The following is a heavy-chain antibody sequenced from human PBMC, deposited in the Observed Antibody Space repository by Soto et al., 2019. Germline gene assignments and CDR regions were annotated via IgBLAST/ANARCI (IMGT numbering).Heavy chain of an antibody. V-gene: IGHV4-31*03. D-gene: IGHD3-16*01. J-gene: IGHJ6*02. CDR2: IYYSGNT. Sequence: SETLSLTCTVSGASISGGGSYWSWIRQHPGKALEWIGYIYYSGNTYYNPSLQSRLTISVDTSKSQFSLKLSSVTVADTAVYYCARAISTRGNGMDVWGQGTRVTVSS. CDR1: GASISGGGSY. CDR3: ARAISTRGNGMDV.